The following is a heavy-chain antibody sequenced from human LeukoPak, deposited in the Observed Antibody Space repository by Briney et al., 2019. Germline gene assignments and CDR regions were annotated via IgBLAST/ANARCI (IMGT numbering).Heavy chain of an antibody. CDR1: GGSISSYY. CDR2: IYYSGST. Sequence: SETLSLTCTVSGGSISSYYWSWIRQPPGKGLEWIGYIYYSGSTNYNPSLKSRVTISVDKSKNQFSLKLSSVTAADTAVYYCARDGGRGYDLDYWGQGTLVTVSS. D-gene: IGHD5-12*01. J-gene: IGHJ4*02. CDR3: ARDGGRGYDLDY. V-gene: IGHV4-59*12.